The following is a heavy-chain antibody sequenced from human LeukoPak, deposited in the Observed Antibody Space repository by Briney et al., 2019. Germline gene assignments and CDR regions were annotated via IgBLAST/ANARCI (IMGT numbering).Heavy chain of an antibody. D-gene: IGHD6-13*01. J-gene: IGHJ4*02. Sequence: PSETLSLTCTVSGGSISSSSYYWGWIRQPPGKGLEWIGSIYYSGSTYYNPSLKSRVTISVDTSKNQFSLKLSSVTAADTAVYYCARHAYSSSPFDYWGQGTLVTVSS. V-gene: IGHV4-39*01. CDR1: GGSISSSSYY. CDR3: ARHAYSSSPFDY. CDR2: IYYSGST.